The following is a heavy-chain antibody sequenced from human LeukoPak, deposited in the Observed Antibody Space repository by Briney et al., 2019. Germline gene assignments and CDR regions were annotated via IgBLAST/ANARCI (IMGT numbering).Heavy chain of an antibody. CDR3: ARVNGEVDAFDI. CDR1: GGSFSGYY. D-gene: IGHD3-10*01. Sequence: KPSETLSLTCAVYGGSFSGYYWSWIRQPPGKGLEWIGEINHSGSTNYNPSLKSRVTISVDTSKNQFSLKLSSVTAADTAVYYCARVNGEVDAFDIWGQGTMVTVSS. J-gene: IGHJ3*02. V-gene: IGHV4-34*01. CDR2: INHSGST.